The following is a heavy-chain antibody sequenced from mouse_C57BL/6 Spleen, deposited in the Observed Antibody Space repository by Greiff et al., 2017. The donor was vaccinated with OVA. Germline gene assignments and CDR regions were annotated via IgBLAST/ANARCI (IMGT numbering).Heavy chain of an antibody. CDR1: GFTFSDFY. D-gene: IGHD2-12*01. V-gene: IGHV7-1*01. Sequence: DVMLVESGGGLVQSGRSLRLSCATSGFTFSDFYMEWVRQAPGKGLEWIAASRNKANDYTTEYSASVKGRFIVSRDTSQSILYRQMNALRAEDTAIYYCARDDDDKYFDVWGTGTTVTVSS. J-gene: IGHJ1*03. CDR2: SRNKANDYTT. CDR3: ARDDDDKYFDV.